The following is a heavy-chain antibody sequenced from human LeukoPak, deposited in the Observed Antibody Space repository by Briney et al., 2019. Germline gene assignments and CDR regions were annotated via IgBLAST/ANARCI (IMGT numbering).Heavy chain of an antibody. Sequence: SETLSLTCTVSGGSISSSSYYWGWIRQPPGKGLEWIGSIYYSGSTYYNPSLKSRVTISVDTSKNQFSLKLSSVTAADTAVYYCARARPGLLFDYWGQGTLVTVSS. CDR3: ARARPGLLFDY. CDR2: IYYSGST. J-gene: IGHJ4*02. V-gene: IGHV4-39*07. D-gene: IGHD3-10*01. CDR1: GGSISSSSYY.